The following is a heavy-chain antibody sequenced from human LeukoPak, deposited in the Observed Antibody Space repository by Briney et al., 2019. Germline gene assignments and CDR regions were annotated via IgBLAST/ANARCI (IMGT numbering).Heavy chain of an antibody. Sequence: PGRSLRLSCAASGFTFSSYAFHWVRQAPGKGLEWAAMISYDAYRTYYGDAVKGRFTISRDDSHNTLYLQMTSLRTDDTAVYYCVTGPEAVDYWGQGTLVTVSS. CDR3: VTGPEAVDY. J-gene: IGHJ4*02. D-gene: IGHD1-14*01. V-gene: IGHV3-30-3*01. CDR2: ISYDAYRT. CDR1: GFTFSSYA.